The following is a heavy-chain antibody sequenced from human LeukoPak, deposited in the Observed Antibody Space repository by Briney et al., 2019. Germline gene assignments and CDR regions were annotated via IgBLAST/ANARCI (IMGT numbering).Heavy chain of an antibody. V-gene: IGHV3-23*01. J-gene: IGHJ3*01. CDR1: GFTFSTYA. CDR3: ARELRPDAFDL. CDR2: ISVSGGTT. Sequence: GGSLRLSCEASGFTFSTYAMSWVRQAPGKGLEWVSGISVSGGTTYYADSVKGRFTISRDNSKNTLHLQMNSLRVEDTAVYKCARELRPDAFDLWGQGTMVTVSS.